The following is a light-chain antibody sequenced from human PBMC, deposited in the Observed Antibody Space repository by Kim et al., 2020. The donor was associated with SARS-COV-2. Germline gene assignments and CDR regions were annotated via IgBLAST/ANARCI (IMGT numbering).Light chain of an antibody. CDR3: QQYNYWWT. CDR2: AAS. Sequence: EIVMTQSPATLSLSPGERVTLSCRASQSVSRDLAWYQQRPGQVPRLLIYAASTRVSGIPARFSGSGSGTEFTLTINSLQSEDFAVYYCQQYNYWWTFGQGTKVEIK. J-gene: IGKJ1*01. CDR1: QSVSRD. V-gene: IGKV3-15*01.